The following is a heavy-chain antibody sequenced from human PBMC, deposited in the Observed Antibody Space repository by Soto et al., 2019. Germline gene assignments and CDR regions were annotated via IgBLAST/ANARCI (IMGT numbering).Heavy chain of an antibody. CDR3: ARGYGDYDPFDY. V-gene: IGHV4-59*01. CDR2: IYYSGST. Sequence: SETVSLTCTVSGVSISSYYWSWIRQPPGKGLEWIGYIYYSGSTNYNPSLKSRVTISVDTSKNQFSLKLSSVTAADTAVYYCARGYGDYDPFDYWGQGTLVTVSS. J-gene: IGHJ4*02. D-gene: IGHD4-17*01. CDR1: GVSISSYY.